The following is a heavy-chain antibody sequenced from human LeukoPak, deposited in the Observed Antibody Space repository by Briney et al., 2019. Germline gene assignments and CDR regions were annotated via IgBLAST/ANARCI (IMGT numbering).Heavy chain of an antibody. CDR2: ISGSGGSA. J-gene: IGHJ4*02. V-gene: IGHV3-23*01. CDR3: AKDALPVVLPTTVYFDY. D-gene: IGHD2/OR15-2a*01. Sequence: PGGSLRLSCAASGFIVSGDFMSWVRQAPGKGLEWVSVISGSGGSAYYADSVKGRFTISRDNSKNTLYLQMSSLRAEDTAVYYCAKDALPVVLPTTVYFDYWGQGTLVTVSS. CDR1: GFIVSGDF.